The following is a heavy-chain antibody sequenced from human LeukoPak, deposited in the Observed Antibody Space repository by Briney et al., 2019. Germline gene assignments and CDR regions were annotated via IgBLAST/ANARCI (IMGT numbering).Heavy chain of an antibody. J-gene: IGHJ4*02. CDR2: IKQDGSEQ. CDR1: GFTLSSHW. Sequence: GGPLRLSCAASGFTLSSHWMSWVRQVPGKGLEWVANIKQDGSEQYYVDSVRGRFTISRDNAKNSLYLQMNSLRAEDTAIYYCARESAGGPDYWGQGTLVTVSS. V-gene: IGHV3-7*05. CDR3: ARESAGGPDY. D-gene: IGHD6-19*01.